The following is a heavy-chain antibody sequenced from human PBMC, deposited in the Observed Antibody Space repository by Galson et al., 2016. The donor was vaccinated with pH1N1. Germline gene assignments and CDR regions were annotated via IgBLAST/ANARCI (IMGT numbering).Heavy chain of an antibody. V-gene: IGHV2-5*02. CDR3: AHRGYFMSGLYDGGDWFDP. CDR2: IYWDGTT. CDR1: GFSLNTRGVG. J-gene: IGHJ5*02. D-gene: IGHD3-3*01. Sequence: PALVKPTQTLTLTCTFSGFSLNTRGVGVGWIRQPPEKALEWLALIYWDGTTQYSPSVEKRLSITKDTSKNQVVLTMTNMDPGDTGRYYCAHRGYFMSGLYDGGDWFDPWGQGTLVTVSS.